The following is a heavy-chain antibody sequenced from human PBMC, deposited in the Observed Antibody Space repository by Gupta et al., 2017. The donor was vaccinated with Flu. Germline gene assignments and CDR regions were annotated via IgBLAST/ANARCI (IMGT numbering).Heavy chain of an antibody. CDR1: GFTFRDYA. CDR2: ISSSGGTT. J-gene: IGHJ4*02. V-gene: IGHV3-23*01. CDR3: AKRVVDTGTATFDY. Sequence: EVQLLESGGGLVQPGGSLRIACAASGFTFRDYAITWVRQAPGKGLEWVSAISSSGGTTYYADSVKGRFTISRDNSKNTVYVQMNSLRVEDTALYFCAKRVVDTGTATFDYWGQGTLVTVSS. D-gene: IGHD5-18*01.